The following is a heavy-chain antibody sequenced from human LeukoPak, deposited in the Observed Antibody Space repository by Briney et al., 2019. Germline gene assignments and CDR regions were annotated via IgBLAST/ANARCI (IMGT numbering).Heavy chain of an antibody. V-gene: IGHV3-53*01. CDR3: ARATYYYDTSGYRDFYFDS. J-gene: IGHJ4*02. D-gene: IGHD3-22*01. CDR2: IYTDGST. Sequence: GGSLRLSCAASGFTVSSNYMSWVRQAPGKGLEWVSIIYTDGSTYYADSVKGRSTISRDNSRSTLYLQMSSLRAEDTAVYYCARATYYYDTSGYRDFYFDSWGQGTLVTVSS. CDR1: GFTVSSNY.